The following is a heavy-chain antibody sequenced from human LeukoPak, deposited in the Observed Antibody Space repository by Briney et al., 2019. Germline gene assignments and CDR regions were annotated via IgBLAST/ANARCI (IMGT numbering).Heavy chain of an antibody. CDR2: INCNGGGT. CDR3: ARDYGPYPGCSWFDP. Sequence: ASVKVSCKASGYTFTGYYIHWVRQAPGQGLEWMGRINCNGGGTSYAQKFQGRVTMTRDTSISTAYVELDRLTSDDTAVYYCARDYGPYPGCSWFDPWGQGTLVTVSS. CDR1: GYTFTGYY. D-gene: IGHD2-21*01. J-gene: IGHJ5*02. V-gene: IGHV1-2*06.